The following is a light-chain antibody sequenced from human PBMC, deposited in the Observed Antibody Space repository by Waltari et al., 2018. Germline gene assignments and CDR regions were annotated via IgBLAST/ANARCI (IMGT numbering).Light chain of an antibody. V-gene: IGKV3-20*01. CDR1: QSLTKRY. CDR2: GAS. J-gene: IGKJ2*01. Sequence: EVVLTQSPDTLSLSPGERATLSCRASQSLTKRYLAWYQQKPGQAPRLLIYGASGRAPGIPNRFSGSGSGTDFTLTISRLEPEDFAVYYCQQYGSSILYTFGQGTKLEIK. CDR3: QQYGSSILYT.